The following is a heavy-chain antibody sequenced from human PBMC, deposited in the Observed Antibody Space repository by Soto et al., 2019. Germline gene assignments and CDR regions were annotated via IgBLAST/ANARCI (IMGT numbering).Heavy chain of an antibody. J-gene: IGHJ6*02. V-gene: IGHV3-23*01. CDR2: IGGRGDSI. D-gene: IGHD5-12*01. Sequence: EVQLLESGGGLVQPGGSLRLSCAASGFTFSSYAMSWVRQAPGKGLEWVSAIGGRGDSIYYGDSVKGRFTISRDNSINTLHLQLSSLRSEDPAVYYCAKDQYSGYEEYYYHGMDVWGRGTTVTVSS. CDR3: AKDQYSGYEEYYYHGMDV. CDR1: GFTFSSYA.